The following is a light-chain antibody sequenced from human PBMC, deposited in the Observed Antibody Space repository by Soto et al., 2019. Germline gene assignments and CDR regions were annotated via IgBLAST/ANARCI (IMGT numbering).Light chain of an antibody. CDR2: ETS. CDR1: QSVSSN. CDR3: QQYNNWPLT. Sequence: EIVMTQSPATLSVSPGERATLSCRASQSVSSNLAWYQQKPGQAPRLLIYETSTMATGVPARFSGSGSGTEFTLTISSLQSEDFAFYYCQQYNNWPLTFGGGTKVEIK. V-gene: IGKV3-15*01. J-gene: IGKJ4*01.